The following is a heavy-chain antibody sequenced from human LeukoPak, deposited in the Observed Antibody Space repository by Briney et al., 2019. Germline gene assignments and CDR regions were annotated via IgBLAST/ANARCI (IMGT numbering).Heavy chain of an antibody. CDR3: ARQDFSSTSCILEDWFDP. CDR1: GSSFTSYW. Sequence: GASLKISCKGSGSSFTSYWIGWVRPMPGKGLEWMGIIYPGDSDTRYSPSFQGQVTISADKSISTAYLQWSSLKASATDLYYFARQDFSSTSCILEDWFDPWGQGTLVTVSS. J-gene: IGHJ5*02. V-gene: IGHV5-51*01. CDR2: IYPGDSDT. D-gene: IGHD2-2*01.